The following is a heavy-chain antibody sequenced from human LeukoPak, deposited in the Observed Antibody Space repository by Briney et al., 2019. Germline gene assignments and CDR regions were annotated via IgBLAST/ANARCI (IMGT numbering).Heavy chain of an antibody. CDR1: GFTFDDYA. D-gene: IGHD2-15*01. CDR3: AKGGGGHCSGGSCYIDY. Sequence: GGSLRLSCAASGFTFDDYAMHWVRQAPGKGLEWVSGISWNSGSIGYADSVKGRFTISRDNAKNSLYLQMNSLGGEDTAIYYCAKGGGGHCSGGSCYIDYWGQGTLVTVSS. V-gene: IGHV3-9*01. CDR2: ISWNSGSI. J-gene: IGHJ4*02.